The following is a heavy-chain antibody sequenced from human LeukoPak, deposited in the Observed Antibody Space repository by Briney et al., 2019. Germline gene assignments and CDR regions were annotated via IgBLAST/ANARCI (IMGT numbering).Heavy chain of an antibody. CDR2: ISSSSSYI. V-gene: IGHV3-21*01. J-gene: IGHJ4*02. Sequence: TGGSLRLSCAASGFTFSSYSMNWVRQAPGKGLEWVSSISSSSSYIYYADSVKGRFTISRDNAKNSLYLQMNSLRAEDTAVYYCAREGLTMVRGAPDYWGQGTLVTVSS. D-gene: IGHD3-10*01. CDR3: AREGLTMVRGAPDY. CDR1: GFTFSSYS.